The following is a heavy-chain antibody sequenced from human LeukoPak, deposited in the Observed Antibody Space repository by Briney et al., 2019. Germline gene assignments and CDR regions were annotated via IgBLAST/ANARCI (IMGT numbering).Heavy chain of an antibody. CDR3: ARFSRITWGDWGDAFDT. CDR1: GGSFSDYF. CDR2: IDDGGNT. V-gene: IGHV4-34*01. J-gene: IGHJ3*02. D-gene: IGHD2-21*02. Sequence: SETLSLTCSVYGGSFSDYFWSWIRQPPGKGLEWIGEIDDGGNTNYNPSLMSRVIVSMEKSKKQFSLVMRSVAAADTAVYYCARFSRITWGDWGDAFDTWGQGTTVIVSS.